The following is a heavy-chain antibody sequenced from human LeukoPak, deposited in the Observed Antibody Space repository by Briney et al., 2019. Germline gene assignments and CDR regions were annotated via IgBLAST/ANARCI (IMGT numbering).Heavy chain of an antibody. V-gene: IGHV3-33*01. CDR3: ARDLSLGSGWNIFDY. CDR1: GFTFSSYG. J-gene: IGHJ4*02. Sequence: GGSLRLSCAASGFTFSSYGMHWVRQAPGKGLEWVAVIWYDGSNKYYADSVKGRFTISRDNSKNTLYPQMNSLRAEDTAVYYCARDLSLGSGWNIFDYWGQGTLVTVSS. D-gene: IGHD6-19*01. CDR2: IWYDGSNK.